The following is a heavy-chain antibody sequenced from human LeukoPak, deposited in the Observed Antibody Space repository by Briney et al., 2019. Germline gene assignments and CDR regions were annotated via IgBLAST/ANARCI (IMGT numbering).Heavy chain of an antibody. Sequence: GGSLRLSCAASGFSVSSNYMSWVRQAPGKGLVWVSRINSDGSSTSYADSVEGRFTISRDNAKNTLYLQMNSLRAEDTAVYYCARVSSGSYFGYYYYYMDVWGKGTTVTVSS. CDR3: ARVSSGSYFGYYYYYMDV. D-gene: IGHD1-26*01. V-gene: IGHV3-74*01. CDR1: GFSVSSNY. J-gene: IGHJ6*03. CDR2: INSDGSST.